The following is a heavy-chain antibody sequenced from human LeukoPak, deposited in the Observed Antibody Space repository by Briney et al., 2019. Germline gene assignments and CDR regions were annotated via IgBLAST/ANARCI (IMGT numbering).Heavy chain of an antibody. J-gene: IGHJ4*02. Sequence: GESLKISCKASGYGFTRYWIGWVRQMPGKGLEWMGIIDPSDSETRYTPSFQGQVTISVDKSLTTADLQWNSLKASDTAMYYCARQTAMGRSGDYWGQGTLVTVSS. CDR1: GYGFTRYW. D-gene: IGHD5-18*01. V-gene: IGHV5-51*01. CDR3: ARQTAMGRSGDY. CDR2: IDPSDSET.